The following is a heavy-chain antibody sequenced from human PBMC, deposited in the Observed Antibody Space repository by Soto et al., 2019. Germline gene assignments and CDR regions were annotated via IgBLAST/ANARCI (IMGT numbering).Heavy chain of an antibody. D-gene: IGHD1-26*01. CDR1: GGSISSYY. CDR3: ARVDKGDWFDP. V-gene: IGHV4-59*01. J-gene: IGHJ5*02. Sequence: SETLSLTCTVSGGSISSYYWSWIRRPPGKGLEWIGYIYYSGSTNYNPSLKSRVTISVDTSKNQFSLKLSSVTAADTAVYYCARVDKGDWFDPWGQGTLVTVSS. CDR2: IYYSGST.